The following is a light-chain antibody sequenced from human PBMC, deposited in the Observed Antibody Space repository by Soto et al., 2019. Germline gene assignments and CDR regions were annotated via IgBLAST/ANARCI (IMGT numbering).Light chain of an antibody. Sequence: EIVFTQSPAPLSLSPGERAPLSCRASQSVSSYLAWYQQKPGQAPRLLIYDASNRATGIPARFSGSGSGTDFTLTISSLEPEDFAVYYCQQRSNWTFGQGTKVDIK. CDR3: QQRSNWT. J-gene: IGKJ1*01. V-gene: IGKV3-11*01. CDR1: QSVSSY. CDR2: DAS.